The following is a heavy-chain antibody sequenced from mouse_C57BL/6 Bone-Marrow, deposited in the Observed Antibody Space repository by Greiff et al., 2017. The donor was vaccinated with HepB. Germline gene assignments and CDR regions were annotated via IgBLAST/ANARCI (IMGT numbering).Heavy chain of an antibody. V-gene: IGHV14-3*01. CDR1: GFNIKNTY. CDR3: ASDYYGSSYDAMDY. D-gene: IGHD1-1*01. J-gene: IGHJ4*01. CDR2: IDPANGNT. Sequence: VQLQQSVAELVRPGASVKLSCTASGFNIKNTYMHWVKQRPEQGLEWIGRIDPANGNTKYAPKFQGKATITADTSSNTAYLQLSSLTSEDTAIYYCASDYYGSSYDAMDYWGQGTSVTASS.